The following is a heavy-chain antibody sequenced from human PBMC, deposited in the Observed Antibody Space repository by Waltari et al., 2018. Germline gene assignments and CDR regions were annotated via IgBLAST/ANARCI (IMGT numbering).Heavy chain of an antibody. CDR2: IYHSGST. CDR3: ARPGYGEYVAPFDY. D-gene: IGHD4-17*01. CDR1: GYSISSGYY. Sequence: VQLLESGPGLVKPSETLSLTCAVSGYSISSGYYWGWIRQPPGKGLEWIGSIYHSGSTYYNPSLKSRVTISVDTSKNQFSLKLSSVTAADTAVYYCARPGYGEYVAPFDYWGQGTLVTVSS. J-gene: IGHJ4*02. V-gene: IGHV4-38-2*01.